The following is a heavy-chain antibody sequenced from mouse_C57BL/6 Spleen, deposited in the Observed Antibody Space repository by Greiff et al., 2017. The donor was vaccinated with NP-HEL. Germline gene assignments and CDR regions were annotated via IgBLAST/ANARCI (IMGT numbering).Heavy chain of an antibody. Sequence: QVQLQQPGAELVMPGASVKLSCTASGYTFTSYWMHWVTQRPGQGLEWIGEIDPSDSSTNYNQKFKGKSTLTVYKSSSTAYMQLSSLTSEDSAVYYCARSGLLRYFDYWGQGTTLTVSS. CDR2: IDPSDSST. CDR1: GYTFTSYW. CDR3: ARSGLLRYFDY. J-gene: IGHJ2*01. V-gene: IGHV1-69*01. D-gene: IGHD1-1*01.